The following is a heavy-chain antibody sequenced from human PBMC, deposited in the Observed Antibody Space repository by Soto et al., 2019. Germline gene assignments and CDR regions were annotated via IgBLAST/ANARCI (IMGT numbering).Heavy chain of an antibody. Sequence: ASVKVSCKASGYTLTSYDSNWVRQATGQGLEWMGWMNPNSGNTGYAQKFQGRVTMTRNTSISTAYMELSSLRSEDTAVYYCARGKNDFWSGYYYYYMDVWGKGTTVTVS. CDR2: MNPNSGNT. D-gene: IGHD3-3*01. CDR3: ARGKNDFWSGYYYYYMDV. V-gene: IGHV1-8*01. J-gene: IGHJ6*03. CDR1: GYTLTSYD.